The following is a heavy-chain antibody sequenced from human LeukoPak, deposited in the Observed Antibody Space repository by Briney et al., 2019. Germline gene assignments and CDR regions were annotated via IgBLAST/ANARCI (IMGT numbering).Heavy chain of an antibody. J-gene: IGHJ6*02. D-gene: IGHD3-3*01. V-gene: IGHV1-2*02. CDR2: IYPNSGGT. Sequence: ASVKVSCKASGYTFTGYYMHWVREAPGQGLEWMGWIYPNSGGTNYAQKFQGRVTMTRVTSISTAYMELSRLRSDDTAVYYCARDLLYYDFWSGYYPPGGVYGMDVWGQETTVTVSS. CDR1: GYTFTGYY. CDR3: ARDLLYYDFWSGYYPPGGVYGMDV.